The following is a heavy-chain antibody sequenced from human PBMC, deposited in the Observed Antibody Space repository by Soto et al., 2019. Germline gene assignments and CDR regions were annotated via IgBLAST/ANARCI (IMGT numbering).Heavy chain of an antibody. CDR3: ALSRGTTVNY. Sequence: GASVKVSCKASGGTFSNSAISWVRQAPGQGLEWMGGIMPIFRTPDYAQKFQGRVTITADTSTSTAYMELSSLRSEDTAVYYCALSRGTTVNYWGQGPLVTLSS. CDR1: GGTFSNSA. D-gene: IGHD4-4*01. CDR2: IMPIFRTP. J-gene: IGHJ4*02. V-gene: IGHV1-69*06.